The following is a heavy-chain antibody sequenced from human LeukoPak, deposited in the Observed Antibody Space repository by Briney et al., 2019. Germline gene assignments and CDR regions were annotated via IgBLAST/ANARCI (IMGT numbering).Heavy chain of an antibody. CDR3: ARDRVGSSSSIIDY. D-gene: IGHD6-6*01. V-gene: IGHV3-30-3*01. CDR2: ISYDGSNK. CDR1: GFTFSSYA. Sequence: GGSLRLSCAASGFTFSSYAMHWVRHAPGKGLEWVAVISYDGSNKYYADSVKGRFTISRDNSKNTLYLQMNSLRAEDTAVYYCARDRVGSSSSIIDYWGQGTLVTVSS. J-gene: IGHJ4*02.